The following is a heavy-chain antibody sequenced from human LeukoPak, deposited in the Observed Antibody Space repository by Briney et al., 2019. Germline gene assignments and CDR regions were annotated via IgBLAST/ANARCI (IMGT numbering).Heavy chain of an antibody. V-gene: IGHV3-7*01. J-gene: IGHJ3*02. Sequence: GGSLRLSCAASGFTFSSYWMSWVRQAPGKGLEWVANIKQDGSEKYYVDSVKGRFTISRDNAKNSLYLQMNSLRAEDTAVYYCARTSYRYNLAFDIWGQGIMVTVSS. D-gene: IGHD1-1*01. CDR3: ARTSYRYNLAFDI. CDR1: GFTFSSYW. CDR2: IKQDGSEK.